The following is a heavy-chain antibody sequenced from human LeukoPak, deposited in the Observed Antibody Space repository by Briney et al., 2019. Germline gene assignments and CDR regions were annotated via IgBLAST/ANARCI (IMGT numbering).Heavy chain of an antibody. Sequence: SQTLSLTCAVSGGSISSGGYSWRWVRQPPGKGLEWIGYIYHSGSTYYNPSLKSRVTISVDRSKNQFSLKLSSVTAADTAVYYCARGLRASPGVDYWGQGTLVTVSS. CDR1: GGSISSGGYS. V-gene: IGHV4-30-2*01. D-gene: IGHD4-17*01. J-gene: IGHJ4*02. CDR2: IYHSGST. CDR3: ARGLRASPGVDY.